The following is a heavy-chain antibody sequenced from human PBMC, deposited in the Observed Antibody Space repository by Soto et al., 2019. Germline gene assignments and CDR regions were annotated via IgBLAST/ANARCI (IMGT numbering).Heavy chain of an antibody. V-gene: IGHV4-4*02. D-gene: IGHD3-10*01. CDR3: ARLVYDTRLNYMYFDF. CDR1: GFSIRSGNR. Sequence: PLGSLFLPCAVSGFSIRSGNRGAWVRQSPQRGLEYIGEIFHDGTANYYPSFERRVAISVDTSKNQFSLKLTSVTAADTAIYFCARLVYDTRLNYMYFDFWGQGTLVTVSS. CDR2: IFHDGTA. J-gene: IGHJ4*02.